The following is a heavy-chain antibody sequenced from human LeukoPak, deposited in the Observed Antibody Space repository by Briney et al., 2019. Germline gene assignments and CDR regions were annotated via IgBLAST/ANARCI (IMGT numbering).Heavy chain of an antibody. V-gene: IGHV7-4-1*02. CDR2: INPNTGNP. CDR3: ARDYTVAIGTTTYFQH. CDR1: GYIFSIYA. Sequence: ASVRASCKASGYIFSIYAMIWVRQAPGQGLELMGWINPNTGNPTYAQGFTGRFVFSLDTSVSTAYLQISSLKPEDTAVYYRARDYTVAIGTTTYFQHWGQGTLVTVSS. J-gene: IGHJ1*01. D-gene: IGHD1-7*01.